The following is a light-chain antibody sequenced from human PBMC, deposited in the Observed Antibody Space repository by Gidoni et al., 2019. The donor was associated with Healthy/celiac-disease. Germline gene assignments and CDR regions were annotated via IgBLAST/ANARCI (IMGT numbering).Light chain of an antibody. Sequence: SYELTQPLSVSVALGQTARITCGGNNIGSKNVHWYQPKPGQAPVLVIYRDSNRPSGIPERFSGSNSGNTATLTISRAQAGDEADYYCQVWDSSTGVFGGGTKLTVL. J-gene: IGLJ3*02. V-gene: IGLV3-9*01. CDR1: NIGSKN. CDR2: RDS. CDR3: QVWDSSTGV.